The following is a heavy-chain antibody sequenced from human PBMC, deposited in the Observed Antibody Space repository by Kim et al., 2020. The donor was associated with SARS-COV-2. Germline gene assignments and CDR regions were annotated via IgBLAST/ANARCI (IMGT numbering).Heavy chain of an antibody. CDR2: ISSSSSYT. V-gene: IGHV3-11*03. CDR1: GFTFSDYY. D-gene: IGHD2-15*01. Sequence: GGSLRLSCAASGFTFSDYYMSWIRQAPGKGLEWVSYISSSSSYTNYADSVKGRFTISRDNAKNSLYLQMNSLRAEDTAVYYCATIGGYCSGSEGCTGFDAFDIWGQGTMVTVSS. J-gene: IGHJ3*02. CDR3: ATIGGYCSGSEGCTGFDAFDI.